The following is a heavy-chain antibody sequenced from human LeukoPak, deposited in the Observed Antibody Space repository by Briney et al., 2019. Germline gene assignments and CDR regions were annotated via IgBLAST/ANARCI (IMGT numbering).Heavy chain of an antibody. D-gene: IGHD3-22*01. CDR3: AKEEYYYDSSGPFDY. CDR2: ISGSGGST. CDR1: GFTFSSYA. V-gene: IGHV3-23*01. J-gene: IGHJ4*02. Sequence: GGSLRLSCAASGFTFSSYAMSWVRQAPGKGLEWVSAISGSGGSTYYADSVKGRFTISRDNSKNTLCLQMNSLRAEDTAVYYCAKEEYYYDSSGPFDYWGQGTLVTVSS.